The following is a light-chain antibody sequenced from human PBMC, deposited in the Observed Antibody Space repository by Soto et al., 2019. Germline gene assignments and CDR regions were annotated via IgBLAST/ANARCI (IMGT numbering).Light chain of an antibody. J-gene: IGKJ2*01. CDR3: QQYGSSPPYT. CDR1: ESVSSTY. V-gene: IGKV3-20*01. Sequence: MVLTQSPGTLSMSPWERATLSCRASESVSSTYLAWYQQKLGQAPRLLIYRASTRATGIPDRFSGSGSGRDFTLTISRLEPEDFAVYYCQQYGSSPPYTFGQGTKLEIK. CDR2: RAS.